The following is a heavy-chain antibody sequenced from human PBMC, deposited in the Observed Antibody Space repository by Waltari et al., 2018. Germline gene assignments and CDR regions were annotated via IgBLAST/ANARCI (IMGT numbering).Heavy chain of an antibody. D-gene: IGHD3-3*01. J-gene: IGHJ6*02. V-gene: IGHV4-59*01. CDR3: ARVSSFRFSGGMDV. CDR1: GGSINNYY. Sequence: QVQLQESGPGLVKPSETLSLTCTVSGGSINNYYWSWIRQPPGKGLEWIGYIHYSGSTNYNPPLKRRVTGSIDPLKNQFSLKLSSVTAADTAVYYCARVSSFRFSGGMDVWGQGTTVTVSS. CDR2: IHYSGST.